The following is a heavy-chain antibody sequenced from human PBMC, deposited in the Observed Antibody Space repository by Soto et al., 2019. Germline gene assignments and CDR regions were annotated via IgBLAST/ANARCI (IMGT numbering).Heavy chain of an antibody. J-gene: IGHJ6*02. Sequence: EVQLVESGGGLAQPGGSLRLSCAASGFTFSSYWMHWVRQAPGKGLVWVSRIKSDGSSTSDADSVKGRFTISRDNAKNTVYLQMNSLRVEDTVVYYCASGLWLHYGMDVWGQGTTVTVSS. CDR2: IKSDGSST. CDR1: GFTFSSYW. D-gene: IGHD3-9*01. CDR3: ASGLWLHYGMDV. V-gene: IGHV3-74*01.